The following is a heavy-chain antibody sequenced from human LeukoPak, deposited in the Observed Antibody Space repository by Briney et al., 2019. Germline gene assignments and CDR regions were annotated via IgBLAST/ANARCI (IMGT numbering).Heavy chain of an antibody. CDR1: GGSISSYY. CDR3: ARDAGSPPPYYYYYGMDV. CDR2: IYYSGST. J-gene: IGHJ6*02. Sequence: PSETLSLTCTVSGGSISSYYWSWIRQPPGKGLEWIGYIYYSGSTNYNPSLKSRVTISVDTSKNQFSLKLSSATAADTAVYYCARDAGSPPPYYYYYGMDVWGQGTTVTVSS. V-gene: IGHV4-59*01. D-gene: IGHD3-10*01.